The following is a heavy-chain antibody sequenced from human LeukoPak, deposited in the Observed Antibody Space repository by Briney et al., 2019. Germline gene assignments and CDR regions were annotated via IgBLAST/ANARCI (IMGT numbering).Heavy chain of an antibody. Sequence: SETLSLTCTVSGGSISGYYCSWIRQPPGRGLEWIGYIYYSGSTNYNPSLESRVTISVDTSKNQFSLKLGSVTAADTAVYYCARGPSSYYFDYWGQGTLVTVSS. CDR3: ARGPSSYYFDY. CDR2: IYYSGST. J-gene: IGHJ4*02. V-gene: IGHV4-59*01. CDR1: GGSISGYY.